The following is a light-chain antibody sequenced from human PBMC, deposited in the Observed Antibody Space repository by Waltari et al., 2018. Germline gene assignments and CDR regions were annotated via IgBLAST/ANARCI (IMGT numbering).Light chain of an antibody. Sequence: EIVLTQSPGTLSLSPAERATLFCRASQSVSRYLAWYHQRPGQAPRLLIYGASSRATGIPDRFSGSGSGTDFSLTISRLEPEDFAVYYCQNHERLPAMFGQGTKVEIK. CDR3: QNHERLPAM. J-gene: IGKJ1*01. V-gene: IGKV3-20*01. CDR1: QSVSRY. CDR2: GAS.